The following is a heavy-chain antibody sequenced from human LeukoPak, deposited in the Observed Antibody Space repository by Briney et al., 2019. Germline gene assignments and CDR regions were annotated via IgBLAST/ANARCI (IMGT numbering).Heavy chain of an antibody. J-gene: IGHJ6*02. V-gene: IGHV1-8*01. CDR1: GYTFTSYD. CDR3: ARVKGVAIVLMVYAIPNYYYYGMDV. D-gene: IGHD2-8*01. Sequence: ASVKVSCKASGYTFTSYDINWVRQATGQGLEWMGWMNPNSGNTGYAQKFQGRVTMTRNTSISTAYMELSSLRSEDTAVYYCARVKGVAIVLMVYAIPNYYYYGMDVWGQGNPGHRLL. CDR2: MNPNSGNT.